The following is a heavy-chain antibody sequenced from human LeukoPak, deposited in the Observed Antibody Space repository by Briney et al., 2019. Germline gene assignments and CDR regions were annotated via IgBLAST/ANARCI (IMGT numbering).Heavy chain of an antibody. CDR3: AREWGYDYFFDY. J-gene: IGHJ4*02. Sequence: SETLSLTCVVYGGSFSGYYWSWIRQPPGKGLEWIGEIDQSGTTNYNPPLKSRVTISVDTSKNQFSLKLTSVTAADTAVYYCAREWGYDYFFDYWGQGTLVTVSS. V-gene: IGHV4-34*01. CDR1: GGSFSGYY. CDR2: IDQSGTT. D-gene: IGHD3-22*01.